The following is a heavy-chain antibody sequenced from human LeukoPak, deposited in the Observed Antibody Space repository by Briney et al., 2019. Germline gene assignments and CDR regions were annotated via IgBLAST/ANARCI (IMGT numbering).Heavy chain of an antibody. D-gene: IGHD1-26*01. Sequence: SETLSLTCTVSGGSFSSYYWSWIRQPPGKGLEWIGYIYYSGSTNYNPSLKSRVTISVDTSKNQFSLKLSSVTAADTAVYYCARSRYSGSYVGYFDYWGQGTLVTVSS. CDR2: IYYSGST. J-gene: IGHJ4*02. V-gene: IGHV4-59*08. CDR3: ARSRYSGSYVGYFDY. CDR1: GGSFSSYY.